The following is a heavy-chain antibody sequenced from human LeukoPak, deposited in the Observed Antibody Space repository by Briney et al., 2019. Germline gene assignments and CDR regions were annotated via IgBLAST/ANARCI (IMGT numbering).Heavy chain of an antibody. D-gene: IGHD3-22*01. J-gene: IGHJ4*02. CDR3: ARDVGYDSSGSYPYYFDY. CDR2: IKQDGSEK. CDR1: RFTFSSFW. Sequence: GGSLTLSCAASRFTFSSFWMTWVRQAPGKGLEWVANIKQDGSEKYYVDSVQGRFTIARDNAKNSLYLQMDSLRAEDTAVYYCARDVGYDSSGSYPYYFDYWGLGTLVTVSS. V-gene: IGHV3-7*05.